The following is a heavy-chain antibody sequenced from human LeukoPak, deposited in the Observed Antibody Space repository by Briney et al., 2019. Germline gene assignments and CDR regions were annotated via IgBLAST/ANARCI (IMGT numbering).Heavy chain of an antibody. CDR2: IYYSGST. Sequence: SETLSLTCTVSGDSISSYYWTWIRQPPGKGLEWIGYIYYSGSTNYNPSLKSRVTISVDTSKDQFSLKLNSVTAADTAVYYCARENNYFDYWGQGTLVTVSS. CDR3: ARENNYFDY. V-gene: IGHV4-59*01. CDR1: GDSISSYY. J-gene: IGHJ4*02.